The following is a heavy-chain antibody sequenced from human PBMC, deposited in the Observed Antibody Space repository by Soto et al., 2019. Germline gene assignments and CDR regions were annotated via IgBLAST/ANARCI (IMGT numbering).Heavy chain of an antibody. CDR3: AASFWSGYYWYCMDV. Sequence: ASVKVSCKASGFTFTSSAVQWVRQARGQRLEWIGWIVVGSGNTNYAQKFQERVTITRDMSTSTAYMELSSLRSEDTAVYYCAASFWSGYYWYCMDVWGQGTTVNVSS. D-gene: IGHD3-3*01. J-gene: IGHJ6*02. V-gene: IGHV1-58*01. CDR2: IVVGSGNT. CDR1: GFTFTSSA.